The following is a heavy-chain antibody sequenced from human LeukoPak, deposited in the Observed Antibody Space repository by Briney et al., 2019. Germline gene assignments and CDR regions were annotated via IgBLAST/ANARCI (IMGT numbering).Heavy chain of an antibody. J-gene: IGHJ6*02. CDR1: GYTFTSYG. CDR2: ISAYNGNT. CDR3: ARESYGDYYYGMDV. V-gene: IGHV1-18*01. D-gene: IGHD4-17*01. Sequence: ASVKVSCKASGYTFTSYGISWVRQAPGQGLEWMGWISAYNGNTNYAQKLQGRVTMTTDTSTSTAYMEPRSLRSDDTAVYYCARESYGDYYYGMDVWGQGTTVTVSS.